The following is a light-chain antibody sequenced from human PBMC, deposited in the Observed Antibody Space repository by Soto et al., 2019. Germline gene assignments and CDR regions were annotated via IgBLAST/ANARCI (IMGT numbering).Light chain of an antibody. J-gene: IGLJ2*01. V-gene: IGLV2-14*01. Sequence: QSVLTQPASVSGSPGQSITISCTGTSSDVGVYNSVSWFQQHPGKAPKLIIYEVTIRPSGVSNRFSGSKSGNTASLTISGLQAEDEADYYCDSYTTSSSVVFGGGTKVTVL. CDR1: SSDVGVYNS. CDR3: DSYTTSSSVV. CDR2: EVT.